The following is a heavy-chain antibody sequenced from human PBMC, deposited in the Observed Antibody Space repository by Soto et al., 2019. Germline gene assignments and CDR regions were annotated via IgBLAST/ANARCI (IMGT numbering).Heavy chain of an antibody. J-gene: IGHJ4*02. CDR2: ISFDGSNK. CDR1: GFTFSNYG. Sequence: QVQLVESGGGVVQPGRSLRLSCAASGFTFSNYGMHWVRQAPGKGLEWVAVISFDGSNKYYADSVKGRFTISRDNSKNTVYLETNPSSAEATAVYYCAKDHLGWGNGPRIAVARGALDYWGQGTLVTVSS. CDR3: AKDHLGWGNGPRIAVARGALDY. V-gene: IGHV3-30*18. D-gene: IGHD6-19*01.